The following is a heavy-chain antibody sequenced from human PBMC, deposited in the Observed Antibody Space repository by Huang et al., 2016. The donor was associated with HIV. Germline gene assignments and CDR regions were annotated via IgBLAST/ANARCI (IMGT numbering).Heavy chain of an antibody. Sequence: QMRFQESGPGLVKPSGTLSLTCNVSGGSINTGRYYWGWIRQPAGKGIEWVGSLYYTGKRHYDPALKGRLTMSADTSKNQFFLNISAVTAADTGIYYCARNHDFWRGRMFAISYFDVWGRGTLVTVAS. CDR2: LYYTGKR. V-gene: IGHV4-39*01. J-gene: IGHJ2*01. CDR3: ARNHDFWRGRMFAISYFDV. D-gene: IGHD3-3*01. CDR1: GGSINTGRYY.